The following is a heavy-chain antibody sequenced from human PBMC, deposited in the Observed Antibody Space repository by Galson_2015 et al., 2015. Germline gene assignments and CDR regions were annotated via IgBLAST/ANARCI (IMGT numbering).Heavy chain of an antibody. D-gene: IGHD3-3*01. V-gene: IGHV3-23*01. CDR1: A. J-gene: IGHJ3*01. CDR3: AKDPVFDFWSGYDAFDV. Sequence: AMSWVRQAPGKGLEWVSSLSGNGVGTYYADFVRGRFTISRDNSKDTVYLHMIGLRADDTGVYYCAKDPVFDFWSGYDAFDVWGQGTMVTVSS. CDR2: LSGNGVGT.